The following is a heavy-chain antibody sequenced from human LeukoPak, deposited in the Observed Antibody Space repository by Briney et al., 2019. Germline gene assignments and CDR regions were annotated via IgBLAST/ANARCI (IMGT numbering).Heavy chain of an antibody. J-gene: IGHJ6*02. CDR2: ISYDGSNK. D-gene: IGHD1-26*01. CDR1: GFTFSSYA. CDR3: ARGGLGAIYYYYYGMDV. V-gene: IGHV3-30-3*01. Sequence: GGSLRLSCAATGFTFSSYAMHWVRQAPGKGLEWVAVISYDGSNKYYADSVKGRFTISRDNSKNTLYLQMNSLRAEDTAVYYCARGGLGAIYYYYYGMDVWGQGTTVTVSS.